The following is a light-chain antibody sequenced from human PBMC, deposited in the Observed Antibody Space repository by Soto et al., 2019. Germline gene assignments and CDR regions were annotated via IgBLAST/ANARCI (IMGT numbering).Light chain of an antibody. J-gene: IGKJ1*01. V-gene: IGKV3-15*01. CDR2: GAS. Sequence: EIVMTQSPATLSVSPGERATLSWRASQSVSSNLAWYLQKPGQPPRLLIYGASTRASGVPARFSGSGSGTEFTLTITSLQSEDFAVYYCQQYNTWPGAFGQGTKVEIK. CDR1: QSVSSN. CDR3: QQYNTWPGA.